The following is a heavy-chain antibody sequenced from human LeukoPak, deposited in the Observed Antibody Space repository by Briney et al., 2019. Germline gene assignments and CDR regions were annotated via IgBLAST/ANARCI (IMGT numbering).Heavy chain of an antibody. V-gene: IGHV3-66*01. Sequence: GGSLRLSCAASGFTFTDFYMSWVRQAPGKGLEWVSVIYSGGSTYYADSVKGRFTISRDNSKNTLYLQMNSLRAEDTAVYYCARGVRQQLELYYYYGMDVWGQGTTVTVSS. CDR2: IYSGGST. D-gene: IGHD6-13*01. J-gene: IGHJ6*02. CDR1: GFTFTDFY. CDR3: ARGVRQQLELYYYYGMDV.